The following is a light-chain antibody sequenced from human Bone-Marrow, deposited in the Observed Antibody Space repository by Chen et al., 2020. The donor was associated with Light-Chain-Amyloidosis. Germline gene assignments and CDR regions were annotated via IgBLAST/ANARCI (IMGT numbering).Light chain of an antibody. CDR3: QSYDNSLSGFYV. Sequence: QSVLTQPPSVSGAPGQGVTISCTGSSSNIGAGYDVQWYQQLPGTAPKLLIHDDTNRPSGVPDRFSASKSGTSASLAITGLQAEDEADYYCQSYDNSLSGFYVFGTGTQVSVL. CDR1: SSNIGAGYD. V-gene: IGLV1-40*01. J-gene: IGLJ1*01. CDR2: DDT.